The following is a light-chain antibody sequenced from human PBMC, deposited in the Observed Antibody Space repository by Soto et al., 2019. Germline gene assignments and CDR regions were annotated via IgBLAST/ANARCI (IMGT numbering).Light chain of an antibody. CDR1: SSDVGGYNY. Sequence: QSALTQPASVSGSPGQSITISCTGTSSDVGGYNYVSWYQLHPGKAPKLMVYEVSNRPSGVSNRFSGSKSGTTASLTISGLQAEDEADYYCSSYTSSTAYVFGTGTKVTVL. CDR2: EVS. CDR3: SSYTSSTAYV. J-gene: IGLJ1*01. V-gene: IGLV2-14*01.